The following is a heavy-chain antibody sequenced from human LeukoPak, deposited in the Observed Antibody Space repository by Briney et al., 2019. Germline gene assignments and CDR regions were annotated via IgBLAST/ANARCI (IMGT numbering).Heavy chain of an antibody. CDR1: GFTFSDYY. CDR2: ISSSSSYT. V-gene: IGHV3-11*06. CDR3: VRVGGGAYSGYAVY. D-gene: IGHD5-12*01. J-gene: IGHJ4*02. Sequence: PVGSLRLSCAASGFTFSDYYMSWIRQAPGKGLEWISYISSSSSYTDYADSVKGRFTISRDNAKNSLYLQMNSLRAEDTAVYYCVRVGGGAYSGYAVYWGQGTLVTVSS.